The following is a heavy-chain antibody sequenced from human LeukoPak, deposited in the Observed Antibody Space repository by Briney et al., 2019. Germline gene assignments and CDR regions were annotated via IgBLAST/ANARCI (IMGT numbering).Heavy chain of an antibody. CDR1: GGSISSYY. Sequence: SETLSLTCTVSGGSISSYYWSWIRQPPGKGLEWIGYIYDSGSTNYNPSLKSRVTISVDTSKNQFSLKLSSVTAADTAVYYCASSAYYGSGATVFDYWGQGTLVTVSS. CDR2: IYDSGST. J-gene: IGHJ4*02. V-gene: IGHV4-59*01. D-gene: IGHD3-10*01. CDR3: ASSAYYGSGATVFDY.